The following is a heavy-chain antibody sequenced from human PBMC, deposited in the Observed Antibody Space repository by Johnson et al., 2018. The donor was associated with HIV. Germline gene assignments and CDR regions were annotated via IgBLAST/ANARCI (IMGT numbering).Heavy chain of an antibody. CDR3: ARKGLANAFDI. J-gene: IGHJ3*02. V-gene: IGHV3-64*04. Sequence: QMLLVESGGGLVQPGGSLRLSCAASGFTFSSYAIHWVRQAPGKGLEYVSAISGSGVSTYYEDSVKGRFSISRDNAKSSVYWQMNSLRAEDTAVYYCARKGLANAFDIWGQGTMFIVSS. CDR2: ISGSGVST. D-gene: IGHD3-3*02. CDR1: GFTFSSYA.